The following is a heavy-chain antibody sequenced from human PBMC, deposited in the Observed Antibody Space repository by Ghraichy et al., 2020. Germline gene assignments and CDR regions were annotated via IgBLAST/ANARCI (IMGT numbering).Heavy chain of an antibody. Sequence: GGSLRLSCVVSGITLTNNAMSWVRQAPGKGLEWVSTISGNAGTTYYADSVKGRFTISRDNSKNTLYLQMNSLRAEDTAVYYCAKAPLRSAVAGPPRYYYYGMDVWGQGTTVTVSS. V-gene: IGHV3-23*01. CDR2: ISGNAGTT. D-gene: IGHD6-19*01. CDR1: GITLTNNA. CDR3: AKAPLRSAVAGPPRYYYYGMDV. J-gene: IGHJ6*02.